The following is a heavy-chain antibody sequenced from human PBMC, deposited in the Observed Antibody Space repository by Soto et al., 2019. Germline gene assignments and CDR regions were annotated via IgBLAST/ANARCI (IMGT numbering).Heavy chain of an antibody. D-gene: IGHD4-4*01. CDR2: IGTAGDT. J-gene: IGHJ6*03. Sequence: GGSLRLSCAASGFTFSSYDMHWVRQATGKGLEWVSAIGTAGDTYYPGSVKGRFTISRENAKNSLYLQMNSLRAGDTAVYYCARSRHNYASYYYYYMDVWGKGTTVTVSS. V-gene: IGHV3-13*01. CDR1: GFTFSSYD. CDR3: ARSRHNYASYYYYYMDV.